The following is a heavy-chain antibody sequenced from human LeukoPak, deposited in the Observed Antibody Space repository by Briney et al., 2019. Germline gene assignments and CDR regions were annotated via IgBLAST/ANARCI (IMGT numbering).Heavy chain of an antibody. CDR2: INHSGST. D-gene: IGHD6-13*01. J-gene: IGHJ4*02. Sequence: SETLSLTCAVYGGSFSGYYWSWIRQPPGKGLEWIGEINHSGSTNYNPSLKSRVTKSVDTSKNQFSLKLSSVTAADTAVYYCARESYSSSWYGDHSFDYWGQGTLVTVSS. CDR1: GGSFSGYY. V-gene: IGHV4-34*01. CDR3: ARESYSSSWYGDHSFDY.